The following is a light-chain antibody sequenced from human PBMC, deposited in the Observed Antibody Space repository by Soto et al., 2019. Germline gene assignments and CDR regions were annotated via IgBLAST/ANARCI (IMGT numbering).Light chain of an antibody. V-gene: IGKV3-20*01. Sequence: EIVLTQSPGTLSLSPWDRATVSCVASQRISSRYLALYQEKPGQSPRVLIYCASSRSTGIPDRFIGSVSGTEITLTIRRLEPEDFAVYYCQDDGSSPYTCCPWTKLEIK. CDR2: CAS. CDR1: QRISSRY. CDR3: QDDGSSPYT. J-gene: IGKJ2*01.